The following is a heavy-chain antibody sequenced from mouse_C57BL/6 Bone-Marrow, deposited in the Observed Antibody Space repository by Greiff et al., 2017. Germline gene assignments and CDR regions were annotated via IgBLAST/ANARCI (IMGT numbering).Heavy chain of an antibody. V-gene: IGHV2-5*01. Sequence: VKLVESGPGLVQPSQSLSITCTVSGFSLTSYGVHWVRQSPGKGLEWLGVIWRGGSTDYNAAFMSRLSITEDNSKSQVFFKMNSLQADDTAIYYCAKDGGGGWFAYWGQGTLVTVSA. CDR1: GFSLTSYG. J-gene: IGHJ3*01. CDR2: IWRGGST. CDR3: AKDGGGGWFAY. D-gene: IGHD1-1*02.